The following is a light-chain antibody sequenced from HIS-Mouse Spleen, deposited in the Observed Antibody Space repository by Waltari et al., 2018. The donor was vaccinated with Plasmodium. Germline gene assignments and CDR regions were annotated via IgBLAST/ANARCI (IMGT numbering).Light chain of an antibody. CDR1: QGISSA. CDR2: DAS. Sequence: AIQLTQSPSPLSASVGDRVTITCRASQGISSALAWYQQKPGKAPKLLIYDASSLESGVPSRFSGSGSGTDFTLTISSLQPEDFATYYCQQFNSYPQGTFCQGTRLEIK. V-gene: IGKV1-13*02. CDR3: QQFNSYPQGT. J-gene: IGKJ5*01.